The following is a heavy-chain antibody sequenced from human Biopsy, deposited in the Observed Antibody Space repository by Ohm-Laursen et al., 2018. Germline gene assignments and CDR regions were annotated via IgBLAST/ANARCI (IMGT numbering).Heavy chain of an antibody. CDR2: INTYSGNT. CDR1: GYTFTTYG. Sequence: GSSVKVSCKASGYTFTTYGISWVRQAPGQGLEWMGWINTYSGNTNYGKKFHDRVTMTTDTSTSTVYMELSSLSSEDTAVYYCAKNYDPLYYDTSGLFDYWGQGTLVTVSS. D-gene: IGHD3-22*01. V-gene: IGHV1-18*01. CDR3: AKNYDPLYYDTSGLFDY. J-gene: IGHJ4*02.